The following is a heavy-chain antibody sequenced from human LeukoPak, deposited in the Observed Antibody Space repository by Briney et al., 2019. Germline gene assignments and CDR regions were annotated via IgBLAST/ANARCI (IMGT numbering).Heavy chain of an antibody. V-gene: IGHV1-69*05. CDR3: ARRGGSAYYGVFDY. CDR2: IIPIFGTA. D-gene: IGHD3-10*01. J-gene: IGHJ4*02. Sequence: GASVKVSCKASGGTFSSYAISWVRQAPGQGLEWMGRIIPIFGTANYAQKFQGRVTITTDESTSTAYMELSSLRSEDTAVYYCARRGGSAYYGVFDYWGQGTLVTVSS. CDR1: GGTFSSYA.